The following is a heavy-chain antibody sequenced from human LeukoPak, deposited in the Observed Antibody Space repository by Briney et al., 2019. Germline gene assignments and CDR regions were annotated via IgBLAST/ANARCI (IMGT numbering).Heavy chain of an antibody. CDR1: GGSFSGYY. CDR3: ARQTDPYNWFDP. CDR2: INHSGST. V-gene: IGHV4-34*01. J-gene: IGHJ5*02. Sequence: PSETLSLTCAVYGGSFSGYYWSWIRQPPGKGLEWIGEINHSGSTNYNPSLKSRVTISVDTSKNQFSLKLSSVTAADTAVYYCARQTDPYNWFDPWGQGTLVTVSS.